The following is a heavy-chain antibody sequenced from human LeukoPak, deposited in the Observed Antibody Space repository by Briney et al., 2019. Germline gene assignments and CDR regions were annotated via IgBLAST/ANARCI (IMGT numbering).Heavy chain of an antibody. Sequence: GGSLRLSCAASGFTFSSYSMNWVRQAPGKGLEWVSSISTSSIYIYYADSMKGRFTISRDNSKKSLYLQMNSLRAEDTAVYYCVRGHGVVAASDDVFDIWGQGTMVTVSS. J-gene: IGHJ3*02. V-gene: IGHV3-21*01. CDR1: GFTFSSYS. CDR2: ISTSSIYI. CDR3: VRGHGVVAASDDVFDI. D-gene: IGHD2-2*01.